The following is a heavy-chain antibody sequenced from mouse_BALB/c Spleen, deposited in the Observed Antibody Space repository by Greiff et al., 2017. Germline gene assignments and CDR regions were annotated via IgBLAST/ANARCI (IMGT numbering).Heavy chain of an antibody. CDR1: GFTFSSYA. J-gene: IGHJ2*01. CDR3: ARGSYYYGSSFDY. Sequence: EVKLMESGGGLVKPGGSLKLSCAASGFTFSSYAMSWVRQTPEKRLEWVASISSGGSTYYPDSVKGRFTISRDNARNILYLQMSSLRSEDTAMYYCARGSYYYGSSFDYWGQGTTLTVSS. D-gene: IGHD1-1*01. V-gene: IGHV5-6-5*01. CDR2: ISSGGST.